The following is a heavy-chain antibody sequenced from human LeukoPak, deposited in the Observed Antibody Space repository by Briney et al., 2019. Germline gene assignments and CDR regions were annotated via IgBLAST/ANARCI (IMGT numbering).Heavy chain of an antibody. V-gene: IGHV3-48*03. J-gene: IGHJ4*02. D-gene: IGHD3-16*01. CDR3: VRDVGGSSFDY. CDR2: ISRSDNTI. CDR1: GFTFSGYA. Sequence: GGSLRLSCAGSGFTFSGYAMNWVRQAPGKGLEWISYISRSDNTIYYADSVKGRFTISRDSAKNTLYLQMNSLRAEDTAVYYCVRDVGGSSFDYWGQGTLVTVSS.